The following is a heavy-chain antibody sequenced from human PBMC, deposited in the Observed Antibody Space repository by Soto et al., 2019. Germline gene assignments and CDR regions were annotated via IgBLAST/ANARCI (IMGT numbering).Heavy chain of an antibody. D-gene: IGHD3-22*01. V-gene: IGHV1-2*04. CDR3: ARDRGGDHDSSGYYRYYYGMDV. J-gene: IGHJ6*02. Sequence: GASVKVSCKASGYTFTGYYMHWVRQAPGQGLEWMGWINPNSGGTNYAQKFQGWVTMTRDTSISTAYMELSRLRSDDTAVYYCARDRGGDHDSSGYYRYYYGMDVWGQGTTVTVSS. CDR2: INPNSGGT. CDR1: GYTFTGYY.